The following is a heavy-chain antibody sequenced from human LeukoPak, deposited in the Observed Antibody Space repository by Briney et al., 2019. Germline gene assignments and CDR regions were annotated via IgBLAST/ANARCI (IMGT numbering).Heavy chain of an antibody. J-gene: IGHJ4*02. V-gene: IGHV3-30*02. D-gene: IGHD3-22*01. CDR3: AKESTYYYDGSN. CDR2: IRYDGSNK. CDR1: GFTFSSYG. Sequence: SGGSLRLSCAASGFTFSSYGMHWVRQAPGKGLEWVAFIRYDGSNKYYADSVKGRFTISRDNSKNTLYLQMNSLRVEDTAVYYCAKESTYYYDGSNWGQGTLVTVSS.